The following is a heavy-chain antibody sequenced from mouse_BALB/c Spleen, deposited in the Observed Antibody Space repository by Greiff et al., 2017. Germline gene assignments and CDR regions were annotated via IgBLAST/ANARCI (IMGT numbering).Heavy chain of an antibody. D-gene: IGHD1-1*01. Sequence: QVQLQQSGAELMKPGASVKISCKATGYTFSSYWIEWVKQRPGHGLEWIGEILPGSGSTNYNEKFKGKATFTADTSSNTAYMQLSSLTSEDSAVYYCARGGRTTVVADYWGQGTTLTVSS. CDR2: ILPGSGST. CDR1: GYTFSSYW. J-gene: IGHJ2*01. V-gene: IGHV1-9*01. CDR3: ARGGRTTVVADY.